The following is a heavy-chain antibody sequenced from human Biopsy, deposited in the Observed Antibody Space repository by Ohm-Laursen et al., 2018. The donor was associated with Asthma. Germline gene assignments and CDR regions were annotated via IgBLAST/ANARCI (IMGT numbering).Heavy chain of an antibody. V-gene: IGHV1-18*01. J-gene: IGHJ6*02. CDR1: GYTFNSAG. CDR2: ISVYNGNT. CDR3: ARAVDYSHYYGIDV. Sequence: SVTVSCQISGYTFNSAGITCVRQAPGQGLEWMGWISVYNGNTKVAQKLQDRVTMITDTSTSTAYMELRSLRSDDTAVYFCARAVDYSHYYGIDVWGQGTTVTVS. D-gene: IGHD3-10*01.